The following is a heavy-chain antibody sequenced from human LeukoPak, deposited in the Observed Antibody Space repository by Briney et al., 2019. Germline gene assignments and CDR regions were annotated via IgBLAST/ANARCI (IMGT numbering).Heavy chain of an antibody. CDR3: ARIIRYCSSTSCYADPFDI. V-gene: IGHV1-2*02. J-gene: IGHJ3*02. CDR1: GYTFTGYY. Sequence: ASVKVSCKASGYTFTGYYMHWVRQAPGQGLEWMGWINPNSGGTNYAQKFQGRVTMTRDTSISTAYMELSRLRSDDTAVYYCARIIRYCSSTSCYADPFDIWGQGTMVTVSS. D-gene: IGHD2-2*01. CDR2: INPNSGGT.